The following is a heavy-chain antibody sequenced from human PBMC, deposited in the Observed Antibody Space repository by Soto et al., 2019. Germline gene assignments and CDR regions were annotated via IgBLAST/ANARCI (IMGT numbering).Heavy chain of an antibody. V-gene: IGHV3-23*01. J-gene: IGHJ6*02. D-gene: IGHD6-19*01. CDR2: ISGSGGST. Sequence: EVQLLDSGGGLVQPGGSLRLSCAAYGFTFSSYAMSWVRQAPGKGLEWVSAISGSGGSTYYADSVKGRFTISRDNSKNTLYLQMNSLRAEDTAVYYCAKYGRWLVHFYYYGMDVWGQGTTVTVSS. CDR1: GFTFSSYA. CDR3: AKYGRWLVHFYYYGMDV.